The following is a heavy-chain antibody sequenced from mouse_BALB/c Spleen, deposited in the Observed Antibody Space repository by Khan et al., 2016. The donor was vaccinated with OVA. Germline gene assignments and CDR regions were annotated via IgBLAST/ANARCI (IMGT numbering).Heavy chain of an antibody. D-gene: IGHD1-1*01. CDR1: GISITSGNYR. CDR3: ARDYGSLYWYFDV. J-gene: IGHJ1*01. V-gene: IGHV3-5*02. Sequence: EVQLVESGPGLLKPSQTVSLTCTVTGISITSGNYRWSWIRQFPGNKLEWIGNIYYSGTVTYNPSLTSRTTITRDTSKNQFFLEMNSLTAEDTATYYCARDYGSLYWYFDVWGAGTTVTVSS. CDR2: IYYSGTV.